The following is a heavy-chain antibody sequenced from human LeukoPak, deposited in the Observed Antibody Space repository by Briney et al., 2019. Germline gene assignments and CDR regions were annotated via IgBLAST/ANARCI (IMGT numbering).Heavy chain of an antibody. CDR2: IIPIFGTA. CDR1: GGTFSSYA. Sequence: ASVKVSCKASGGTFSSYAISWVRQAPGQGLEWMGGIIPIFGTANYAQKLQGRVTMTTDTSTSTAYMELRSLRSDDTAVYYCASLYGQFDYWGQGTLVTVSS. CDR3: ASLYGQFDY. J-gene: IGHJ4*02. D-gene: IGHD4-17*01. V-gene: IGHV1-69*05.